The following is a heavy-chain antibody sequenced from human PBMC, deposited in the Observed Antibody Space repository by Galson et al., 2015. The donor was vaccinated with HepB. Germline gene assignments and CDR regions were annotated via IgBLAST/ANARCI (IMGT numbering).Heavy chain of an antibody. CDR2: IIPIFGTA. CDR1: GGTFGSYV. Sequence: SVKVSCKASGGTFGSYVISWMRQAPGQGLEWMGGIIPIFGTANYAQKFQGRVTITADESTSTAYMELSSLRSEDTAVYYCARSVEGYCSSTSCDAFDIWGQGTMVTVSS. D-gene: IGHD2-2*01. CDR3: ARSVEGYCSSTSCDAFDI. J-gene: IGHJ3*02. V-gene: IGHV1-69*13.